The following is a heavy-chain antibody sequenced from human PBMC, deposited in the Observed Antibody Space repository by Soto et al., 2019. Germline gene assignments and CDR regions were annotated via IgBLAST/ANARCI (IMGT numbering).Heavy chain of an antibody. CDR2: IDYRGTI. CDR1: GGSIATSPYF. Sequence: NPSETLSLTCTVSGGSIATSPYFWAWIRRPPGKGLEWIGSIDYRGTIYNNPSLKSRVTISVDTSKNHFSLKLDSVTAADTALYYCSRRAPEGFDPWGQGTLVTVSS. CDR3: SRRAPEGFDP. J-gene: IGHJ5*02. V-gene: IGHV4-39*02.